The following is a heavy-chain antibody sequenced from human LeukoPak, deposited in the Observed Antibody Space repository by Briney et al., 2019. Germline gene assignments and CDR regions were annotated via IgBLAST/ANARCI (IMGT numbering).Heavy chain of an antibody. V-gene: IGHV3-23*01. D-gene: IGHD3-16*01. Sequence: GGSLRPSCAASGLTFSSHAMIWVRQAPGRGLEWVSGISGSGSGTYYADSVKGRFTISRDNSKYTLYLQMNSLRADDTAVYYCATSMGGGNIDYWGQGALVTVSS. J-gene: IGHJ4*02. CDR1: GLTFSSHA. CDR3: ATSMGGGNIDY. CDR2: ISGSGSGT.